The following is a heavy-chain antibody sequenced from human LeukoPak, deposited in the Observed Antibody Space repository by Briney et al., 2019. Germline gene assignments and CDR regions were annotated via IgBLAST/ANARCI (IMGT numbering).Heavy chain of an antibody. CDR2: ISAYNGNT. Sequence: ASVKVSCKASGGTFISYGISWVRQAPGQGLEWMGWISAYNGNTNYAQKLQGRVTMTTDTSTSTAYMELRSLRSDDTAVYYCAKDQYNWFDPWGQGTLVTVSS. CDR3: AKDQYNWFDP. CDR1: GGTFISYG. J-gene: IGHJ5*02. V-gene: IGHV1-18*01.